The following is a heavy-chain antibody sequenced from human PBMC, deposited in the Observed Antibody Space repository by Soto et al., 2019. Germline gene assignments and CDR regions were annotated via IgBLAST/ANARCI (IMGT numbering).Heavy chain of an antibody. CDR2: IVPLFRTT. CDR3: ARGPRPSSAGTGAY. D-gene: IGHD6-13*01. J-gene: IGHJ4*02. CDR1: GGTFSSYA. Sequence: QVQLVQSGAEAKKPGSSVKVSCKTSGGTFSSYAISWVRQAPGQGLEWMGGIVPLFRTTNYAQKFQGRVTITADTSTYTVYMELSGLRSGDTAVYYCARGPRPSSAGTGAYWGQGTLVTVSS. V-gene: IGHV1-69*06.